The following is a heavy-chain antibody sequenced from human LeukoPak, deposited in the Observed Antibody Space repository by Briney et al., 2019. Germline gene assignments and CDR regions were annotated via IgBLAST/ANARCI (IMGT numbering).Heavy chain of an antibody. CDR3: ARGNYDFWSGYSDENWFDP. D-gene: IGHD3-3*01. Sequence: SETLSLTCTVPGGSISSYYWSWIRQPAGKGLEWIGRIYTSGSTNYNPSLKSRVTMSVDTSKNQFSLKLSSVTAADTAVYYCARGNYDFWSGYSDENWFDPWGQGTLVTVSS. J-gene: IGHJ5*02. V-gene: IGHV4-4*07. CDR2: IYTSGST. CDR1: GGSISSYY.